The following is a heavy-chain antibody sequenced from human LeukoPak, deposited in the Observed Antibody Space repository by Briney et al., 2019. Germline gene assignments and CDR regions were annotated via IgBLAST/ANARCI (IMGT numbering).Heavy chain of an antibody. J-gene: IGHJ6*02. D-gene: IGHD5-18*01. CDR3: ARGGYSYGYWDYGMDV. CDR1: GGTFSSYA. CDR2: IIPIFGTA. Sequence: SVKVSCEASGGTFSSYAISWVRQAPGQGLEWMGGIIPIFGTANYAQKFQGRVTITADESTSTAYMELSSLRSEDTAVYYCARGGYSYGYWDYGMDVWGQGTTVTVSS. V-gene: IGHV1-69*13.